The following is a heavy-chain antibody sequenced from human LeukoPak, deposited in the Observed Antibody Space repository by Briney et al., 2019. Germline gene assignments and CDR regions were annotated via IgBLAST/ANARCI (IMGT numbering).Heavy chain of an antibody. J-gene: IGHJ4*02. D-gene: IGHD2-15*01. Sequence: SETLSLTCSGSGGSINNYFWNWIRQPAGKGLEGIGRIYTSGGTSGGPHYSPSLGSRVTVSVDTSKNQIFLKVNSVTAADTAVYYCAREACSGNTCQNGFDYWGQGTLVTVSS. CDR1: GGSINNYF. CDR2: IYTSGGT. CDR3: AREACSGNTCQNGFDY. V-gene: IGHV4-4*07.